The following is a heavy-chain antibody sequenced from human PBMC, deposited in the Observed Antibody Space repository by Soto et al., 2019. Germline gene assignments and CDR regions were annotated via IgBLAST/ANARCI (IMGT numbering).Heavy chain of an antibody. CDR3: ALTRGDSPYCDNGFDP. CDR1: GYTFIGYY. CDR2: INPNSGGT. J-gene: IGHJ5*02. Sequence: QVQLVQSGAEVKKPGASVTVSCKASGYTFIGYYIHWVRQAPGQGLEWMGWINPNSGGTNYAQKLQGWVTMTWDTSISTAYMELSRLTSDDTAVYYCALTRGDSPYCDNGFDPWGQGTLVSVSS. D-gene: IGHD2-21*02. V-gene: IGHV1-2*04.